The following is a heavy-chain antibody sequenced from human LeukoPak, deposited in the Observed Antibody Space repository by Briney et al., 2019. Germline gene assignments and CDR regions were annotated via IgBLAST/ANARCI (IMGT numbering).Heavy chain of an antibody. CDR2: INPNRGGT. Sequence: ASMKVSCKASGFTFTAYYMHWERQAPGQRLEWMGWINPNRGGTNYAQKFQGRVIMTWDTSISTASMELSRLRSDDTAVYYCSRGPHWDPHFDFWGQGTLVTVSS. CDR3: SRGPHWDPHFDF. J-gene: IGHJ4*02. D-gene: IGHD7-27*01. V-gene: IGHV1-2*02. CDR1: GFTFTAYY.